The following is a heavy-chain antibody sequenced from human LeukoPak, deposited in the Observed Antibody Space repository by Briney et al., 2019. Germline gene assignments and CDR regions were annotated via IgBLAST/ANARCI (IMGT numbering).Heavy chain of an antibody. V-gene: IGHV1-8*03. Sequence: ASVKVSCKASGYTFTSYDINWVRQATGQGLEWMAYMNPNSGNTGYAQTFQGRVTLTWYTSVNTAYMELSSLISDDTALYYCAREGFDVWGQGTVVTVSS. CDR3: AREGFDV. CDR2: MNPNSGNT. J-gene: IGHJ3*01. CDR1: GYTFTSYD.